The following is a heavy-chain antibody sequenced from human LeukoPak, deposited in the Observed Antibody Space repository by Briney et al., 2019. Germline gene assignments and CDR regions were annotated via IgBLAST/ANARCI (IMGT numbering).Heavy chain of an antibody. V-gene: IGHV3-23*01. D-gene: IGHD5-18*01. CDR3: AKVSRGYSYGSFDY. J-gene: IGHJ4*02. CDR2: ISGSGGST. CDR1: GFTFSNYA. Sequence: GGSLRLSCAASGFTFSNYAMSWVRQAPGKGLEWVSAISGSGGSTYYAGSVKGRFTISRDNSKNTLYLQMNSLRAEDTAVYYCAKVSRGYSYGSFDYWGQGTLVTVSS.